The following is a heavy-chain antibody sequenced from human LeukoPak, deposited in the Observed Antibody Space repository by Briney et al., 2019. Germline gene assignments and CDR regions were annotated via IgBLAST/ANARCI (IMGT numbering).Heavy chain of an antibody. CDR2: VSAYNGNT. CDR3: ARDSRTLYCSSTSCRRFDY. V-gene: IGHV1-18*01. CDR1: GYTFTSYG. D-gene: IGHD2-2*01. J-gene: IGHJ4*02. Sequence: ASVSVSCKASGYTFTSYGISWVRQAPGQGLEWMGWVSAYNGNTNYAQKLQGRVTMTTDTSTSTAYMELRSLRSDDTAVYYCARDSRTLYCSSTSCRRFDYWGQGTLVTVSS.